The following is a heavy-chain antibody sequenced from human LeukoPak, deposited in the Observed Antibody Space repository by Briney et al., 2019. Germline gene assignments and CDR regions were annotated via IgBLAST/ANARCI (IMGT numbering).Heavy chain of an antibody. CDR1: GGSISSGSYY. CDR3: AGDHRRLLYWYFDL. CDR2: IYTSGST. D-gene: IGHD2/OR15-2a*01. J-gene: IGHJ2*01. V-gene: IGHV4-61*02. Sequence: SETLSLTCTVSGGSISSGSYYWSWIRQPAGKGLEWIGRIYTSGSTNYNPSLKSRVTISVDTSKNQFSLKLSSVTAADTAVYYCAGDHRRLLYWYFDLWGRGTLVTVSS.